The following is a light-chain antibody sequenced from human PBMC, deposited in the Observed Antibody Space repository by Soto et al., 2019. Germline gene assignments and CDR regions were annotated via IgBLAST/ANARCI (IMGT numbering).Light chain of an antibody. V-gene: IGKV2-40*01. CDR3: LHRTQPPYT. Sequence: DIVLTQTPLFLPVTPGEPASISCRSSQSLLDSNDENTYLDWYLQKPGQSPQLLIYTLSSPASGDPNRFSGRGSGTDFTVKISRVEAEYVGVYFCLHRTQPPYTFGQGTKL. CDR1: QSLLDSNDENTY. J-gene: IGKJ2*01. CDR2: TLS.